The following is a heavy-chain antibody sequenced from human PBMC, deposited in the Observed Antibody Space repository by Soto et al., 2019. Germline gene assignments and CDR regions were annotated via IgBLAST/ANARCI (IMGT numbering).Heavy chain of an antibody. CDR3: ARVGRQYGSGRLHSGGGMDV. CDR1: GGSISSYY. J-gene: IGHJ6*02. Sequence: QVQLQESGPGLVKPSETLSLTCTVSGGSISSYYWSWIRQPAGKGLEWIGRIDTSGSTNYNPSLKSRVTMAVDKSKNQSSLKLSSVTDAYTVVYYCARVGRQYGSGRLHSGGGMDVWGQGTTVTVSS. D-gene: IGHD3-10*01. CDR2: IDTSGST. V-gene: IGHV4-4*07.